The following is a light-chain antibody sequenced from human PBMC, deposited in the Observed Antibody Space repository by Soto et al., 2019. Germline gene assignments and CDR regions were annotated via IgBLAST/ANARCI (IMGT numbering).Light chain of an antibody. CDR2: DAS. CDR3: QLYGSSRWT. CDR1: QSVNSY. V-gene: IGKV3-20*01. Sequence: EIVMTQSPATLSVSPGERATPSCRASQSVNSYLAWYQQKPGQAPRLLIYDASKRATGIPDRFSGSRSGTDFTLTISRLEPEDFAVYFCQLYGSSRWTFGQGSKVDIK. J-gene: IGKJ1*01.